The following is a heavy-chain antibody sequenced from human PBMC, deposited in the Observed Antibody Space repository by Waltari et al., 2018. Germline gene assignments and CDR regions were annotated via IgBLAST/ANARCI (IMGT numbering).Heavy chain of an antibody. D-gene: IGHD6-13*01. Sequence: QVQLQESGPGLVKPSETLSLTCAVSGYSISSGYYWGWIRQPPGKGLEWIGSIYHSGSTYYNPSLKSRVTISVDTSKNQFSLKLSSVTAADTAVYYCARDLLGYSSSWFDYWGQGTLVTVSS. V-gene: IGHV4-38-2*02. CDR1: GYSISSGYY. CDR2: IYHSGST. J-gene: IGHJ4*02. CDR3: ARDLLGYSSSWFDY.